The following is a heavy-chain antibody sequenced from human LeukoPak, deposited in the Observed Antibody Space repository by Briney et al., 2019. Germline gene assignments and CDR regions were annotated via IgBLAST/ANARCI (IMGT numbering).Heavy chain of an antibody. CDR2: LYYSGST. CDR3: ARRIRDSGSWANNWFDP. Sequence: SETLSLTCTVSGGSVSSGNYYWVWIRQPPGKGLEWIGSLYYSGSTYYNPSLKSRVTISVDTSKNHFSVKLFSVTAADTAVYYCARRIRDSGSWANNWFDPWGQGTLVTVSS. V-gene: IGHV4-39*02. D-gene: IGHD3-10*01. J-gene: IGHJ5*02. CDR1: GGSVSSGNYY.